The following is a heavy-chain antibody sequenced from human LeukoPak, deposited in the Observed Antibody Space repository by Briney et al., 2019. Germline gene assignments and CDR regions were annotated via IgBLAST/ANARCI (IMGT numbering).Heavy chain of an antibody. D-gene: IGHD5-12*01. J-gene: IGHJ4*02. Sequence: SETLSLTCTVSGGSISSYYWSWIRQPPGRGLEWIGYIYYSGSTNYNPSPKSRLTISVDTSKNQFSLRLSSVTAADTAVYYCASLMVATDYFDYWGQGTLVTVSS. CDR3: ASLMVATDYFDY. V-gene: IGHV4-59*01. CDR1: GGSISSYY. CDR2: IYYSGST.